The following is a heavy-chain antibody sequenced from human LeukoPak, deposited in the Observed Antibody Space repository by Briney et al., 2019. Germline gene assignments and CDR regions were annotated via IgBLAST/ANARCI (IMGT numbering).Heavy chain of an antibody. V-gene: IGHV3-7*03. CDR3: ARVGAAPNGDAFDI. CDR2: IKQDGSDK. D-gene: IGHD2-8*01. J-gene: IGHJ3*02. CDR1: GFTFSSYW. Sequence: GGSLRLSCAASGFTFSSYWMSWVRQAPGKGLEWVANIKQDGSDKYYVDSVKGRFTISRDNAKNSLYLQMNSLRAEDTALYYCARVGAAPNGDAFDIWGQGTMVTVSS.